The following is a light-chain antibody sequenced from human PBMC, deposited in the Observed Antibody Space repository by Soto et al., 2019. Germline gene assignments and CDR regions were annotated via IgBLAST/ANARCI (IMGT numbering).Light chain of an antibody. J-gene: IGKJ2*01. V-gene: IGKV1-39*01. Sequence: DIPMTQSPSSLSASVGDRVTITCRASQSISSYLNWYQQKPGKAPKRLIYAASSLQSGVPSRFSGSGSGTDFTLTISSLQPEDFATYYGQQSYSTLYTFGQGTKLEIK. CDR3: QQSYSTLYT. CDR2: AAS. CDR1: QSISSY.